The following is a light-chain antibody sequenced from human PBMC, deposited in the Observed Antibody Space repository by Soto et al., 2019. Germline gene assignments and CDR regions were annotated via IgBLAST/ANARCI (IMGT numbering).Light chain of an antibody. CDR2: AAS. Sequence: DIQMTQSPSSLSASVEDRVIITCRASQSMSNHLNWYQQKPGKAPKLLIFAASSLQSVVPSRFSGSRSGPDFTLTISSLQPEDFATYYCQQSYSSPPTFGQGTKVEIK. CDR1: QSMSNH. CDR3: QQSYSSPPT. V-gene: IGKV1-39*01. J-gene: IGKJ1*01.